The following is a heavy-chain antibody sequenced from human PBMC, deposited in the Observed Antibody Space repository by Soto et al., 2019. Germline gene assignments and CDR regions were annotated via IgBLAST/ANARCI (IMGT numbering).Heavy chain of an antibody. Sequence: GGSLRLSCAASGFSFGDYVMHWVRQAPGKGLEWVAVMWYHGRDLFYTDSVKGRFTISRDNSKNTLFLQMNSLRDEDTAVYYCAKFGASGSYFQFDYWGPGTLVTVSS. V-gene: IGHV3-33*06. J-gene: IGHJ4*02. CDR3: AKFGASGSYFQFDY. CDR2: MWYHGRDL. CDR1: GFSFGDYV. D-gene: IGHD3-10*01.